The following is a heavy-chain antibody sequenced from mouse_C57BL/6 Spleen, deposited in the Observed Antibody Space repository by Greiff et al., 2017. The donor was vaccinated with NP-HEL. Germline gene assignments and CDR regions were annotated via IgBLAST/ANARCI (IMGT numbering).Heavy chain of an antibody. CDR1: GFSLTSYG. D-gene: IGHD6-1*01. V-gene: IGHV2-6-1*01. Sequence: VQLQQSGPGLVAPSQSLSIPCTVSGFSLTSYGVHWVRQPPGKGLEWLVVIWSDGSTTYNSALKSRLSISKDNSKSQVFLKMNSLQTDDTAMYYCARHAEAFTGYFDVWGTGTTVTVSS. CDR3: ARHAEAFTGYFDV. J-gene: IGHJ1*03. CDR2: IWSDGST.